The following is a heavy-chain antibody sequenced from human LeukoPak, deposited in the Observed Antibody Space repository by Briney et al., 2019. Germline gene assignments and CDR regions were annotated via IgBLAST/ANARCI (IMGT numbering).Heavy chain of an antibody. CDR1: GFTFRNYA. J-gene: IGHJ1*01. V-gene: IGHV4-34*01. Sequence: GSLRLSCGASGFTFRNYAMTWIRQPPGKGLEWIGEINHSGSTNYNPSLKSRVTISVDTSKNQFSLKLTSVTAADTAVYYCARAYGGNSQYFQHWGQGTLVTVSS. CDR2: INHSGST. CDR3: ARAYGGNSQYFQH. D-gene: IGHD4-23*01.